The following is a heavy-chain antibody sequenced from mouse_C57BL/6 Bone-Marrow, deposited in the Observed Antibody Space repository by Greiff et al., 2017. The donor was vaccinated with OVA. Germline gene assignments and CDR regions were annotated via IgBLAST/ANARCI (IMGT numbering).Heavy chain of an antibody. J-gene: IGHJ3*01. CDR3: ATRYGYDEGTWFAY. CDR1: GYTFTSYW. Sequence: QVQLQQPGAELVMPGASVKLSCKASGYTFTSYWMHWVKQRPGQGLEWIGEIDPSDSYTNYNQKFKGKSTLTVDKSSSPAYMQLSSLTSEDSAVYYCATRYGYDEGTWFAYWGQGTLVTVSA. D-gene: IGHD2-2*01. V-gene: IGHV1-69*01. CDR2: IDPSDSYT.